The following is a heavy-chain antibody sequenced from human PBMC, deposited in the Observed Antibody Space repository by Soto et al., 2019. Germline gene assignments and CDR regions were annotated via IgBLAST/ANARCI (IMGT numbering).Heavy chain of an antibody. J-gene: IGHJ6*02. CDR2: ISYDGGHK. D-gene: IGHD4-4*01. CDR3: ARVKTDYSNPRGPFFFYGMDV. Sequence: QVQLVESGGGVVHPERSLRLSCSASEFTFSSYAMHWVRQAPGKGLEWVAGISYDGGHKFYGDSVRGRFTISRDSSKTTVFVQMNSLRPEDTAAYYCARVKTDYSNPRGPFFFYGMDVWGQGTTVTVSS. V-gene: IGHV3-30-3*01. CDR1: EFTFSSYA.